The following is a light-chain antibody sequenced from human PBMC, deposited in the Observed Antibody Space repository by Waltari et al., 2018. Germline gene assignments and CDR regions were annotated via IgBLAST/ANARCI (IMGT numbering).Light chain of an antibody. CDR2: AAS. CDR1: QDIDRY. Sequence: DVQVTQSPSSLSASVGDSVTITCRTSQDIDRYLIWYQQKPGNAPKLLIYAASYLQSGVPSRFSGSGSGTEFTLTISSLQPDDFATYYCQQYNSYPYTFGQGTKLEIK. V-gene: IGKV1-5*01. J-gene: IGKJ2*01. CDR3: QQYNSYPYT.